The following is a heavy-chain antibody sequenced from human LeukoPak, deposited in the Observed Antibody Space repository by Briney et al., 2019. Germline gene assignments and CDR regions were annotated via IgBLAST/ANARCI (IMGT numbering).Heavy chain of an antibody. CDR3: ARELRSSWYSR. V-gene: IGHV4-30-2*01. J-gene: IGHJ4*02. Sequence: PSQTLSLTCTVSGGSISSGGYYWSWIRQPPGKGLEWIGYIYHSGSTYYNPSLKSRVTISVDRSKNQFSLKLSSVTAADTAVYCCARELRSSWYSRWGQGTLVTVSS. CDR2: IYHSGST. D-gene: IGHD6-13*01. CDR1: GGSISSGGYY.